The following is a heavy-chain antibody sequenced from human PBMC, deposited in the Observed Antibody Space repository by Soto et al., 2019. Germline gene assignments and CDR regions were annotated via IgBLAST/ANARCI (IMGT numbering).Heavy chain of an antibody. CDR1: GGSISSSSYY. J-gene: IGHJ4*02. V-gene: IGHV4-39*01. CDR3: ARSPPGTAMVIVAY. Sequence: SETLSLTCTVSGGSISSSSYYWGWIRQPPGKGLEWIGSIYYSGSTYYNPSLKSRVTISVDTSKNQFSLKLSSVTAADTAVYYCARSPPGTAMVIVAYWGQGTLVTVAS. D-gene: IGHD5-18*01. CDR2: IYYSGST.